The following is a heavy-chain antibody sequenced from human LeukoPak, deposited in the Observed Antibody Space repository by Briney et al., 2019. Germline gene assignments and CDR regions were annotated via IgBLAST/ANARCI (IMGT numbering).Heavy chain of an antibody. CDR1: GFTFRSYS. CDR2: ISGSGGST. Sequence: PGGSLRLSCAASGFTFRSYSMNWVRQAPGKGLEWVSAISGSGGSTYYADSVKGRFTISRDNSKNTLYLQMNSLRAEDTAVYYCAKGYRPRDYYVPYSSGWYVGTDYWGQGTLVTVSS. J-gene: IGHJ4*02. V-gene: IGHV3-23*01. CDR3: AKGYRPRDYYVPYSSGWYVGTDY. D-gene: IGHD6-19*01.